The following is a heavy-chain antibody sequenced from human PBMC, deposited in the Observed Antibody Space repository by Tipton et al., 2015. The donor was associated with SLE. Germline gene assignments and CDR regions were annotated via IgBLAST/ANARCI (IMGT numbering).Heavy chain of an antibody. CDR3: ARQSAYDFDFDY. V-gene: IGHV4-38-2*02. D-gene: IGHD5-12*01. Sequence: TLSLTCTVSGYSIRSGYYWGWIRQPPGKGLEWIASIYHSGSTYYNPSLKSRVTISVDTSKNQFSLKLTSVTATDTAVYYCARQSAYDFDFDYWGQGSLVTVSS. CDR2: IYHSGST. J-gene: IGHJ4*02. CDR1: GYSIRSGYY.